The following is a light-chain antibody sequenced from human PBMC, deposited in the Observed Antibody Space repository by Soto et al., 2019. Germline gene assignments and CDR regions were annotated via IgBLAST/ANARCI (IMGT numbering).Light chain of an antibody. CDR3: QQYGSSPTT. Sequence: EIVLTQSPVTLSLSPVERATLSCRASQSVSSSYLAWYQQKPGQAPRLLIYGASSRATGIPDRFSGSGSGTDFTLTISRLEPEDFAVYYCQQYGSSPTTFGQGTKVEIK. J-gene: IGKJ1*01. V-gene: IGKV3-20*01. CDR1: QSVSSSY. CDR2: GAS.